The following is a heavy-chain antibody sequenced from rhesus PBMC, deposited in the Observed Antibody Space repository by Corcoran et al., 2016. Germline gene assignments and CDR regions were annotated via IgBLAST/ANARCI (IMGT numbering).Heavy chain of an antibody. CDR2: IRSKAYGGTA. CDR1: GVTFRNYY. CDR3: TTDVGGYSYSLDV. J-gene: IGHJ5-2*02. Sequence: EVQLVEPGGGVVQPGGSLRLSCAASGVTFRNYYMFWVRQAPGKGLEWVGFIRSKAYGGTAEYAASVKGRFTISRDDSKSIAYLQMSSLKTEDTAVYYCTTDVGGYSYSLDVWGRGVLVTVSS. V-gene: IGHV3-184*01. D-gene: IGHD5-12*01.